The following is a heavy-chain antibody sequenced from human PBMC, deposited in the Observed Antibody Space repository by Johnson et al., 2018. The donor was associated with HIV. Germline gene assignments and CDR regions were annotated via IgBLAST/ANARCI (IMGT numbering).Heavy chain of an antibody. V-gene: IGHV3-7*02. CDR3: ARAEGLTGRNALDI. Sequence: QLVESGGGLVQPGGSLRLSCAASGSTFSSYCMSWVRQAPGKGLEWVANIKQDGSDKYYVDSVKGRFTISRDNAKNSLHLQMNSLRAEDTAVYYCARAEGLTGRNALDIWGQGTMVTVSS. D-gene: IGHD1-20*01. CDR2: IKQDGSDK. J-gene: IGHJ3*02. CDR1: GSTFSSYC.